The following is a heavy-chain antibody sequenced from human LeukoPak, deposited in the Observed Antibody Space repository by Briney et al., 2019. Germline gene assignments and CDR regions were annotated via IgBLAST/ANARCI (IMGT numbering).Heavy chain of an antibody. D-gene: IGHD3-10*02. CDR3: AELGITMIGGV. CDR2: ISGSGSTI. J-gene: IGHJ6*04. V-gene: IGHV3-48*04. Sequence: PGGTLRLSCAASGFNFSSYGMTWVRQAPGKGLEWVSIISGSGSTIYYADSVKGRFTISRDNAKNSLYLQMNSLRAEDTAVYYCAELGITMIGGVWGKGTTVTISS. CDR1: GFNFSSYG.